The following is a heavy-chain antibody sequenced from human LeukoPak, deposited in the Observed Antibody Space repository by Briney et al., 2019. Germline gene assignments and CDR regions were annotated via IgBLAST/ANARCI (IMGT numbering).Heavy chain of an antibody. V-gene: IGHV3-74*01. D-gene: IGHD2-21*02. CDR2: INSDGSST. CDR1: GFTFSSYW. J-gene: IGHJ3*02. CDR3: ARDTCGGDCYLDAFDI. Sequence: GGSLRLSCAAPGFTFSSYWMHWVRQAPGKGLVWVSRINSDGSSTSYADSVKGRFTISRDNAKNTLYLQMNSPRAEDTAVYYCARDTCGGDCYLDAFDIWGQGTMVTVSS.